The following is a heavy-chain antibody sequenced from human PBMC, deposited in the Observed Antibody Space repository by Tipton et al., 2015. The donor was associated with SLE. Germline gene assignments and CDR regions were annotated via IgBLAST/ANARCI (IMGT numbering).Heavy chain of an antibody. Sequence: SLRLSCAASGFTFSSYWMSWVRQAPGKGLEWVANIKQDGSEKYYVDSVKGRFTISRDNAKNSLYLQMNSLRAGDTAVYYCARHHSIAVAGTSDYWGQGTLVTVSS. CDR3: ARHHSIAVAGTSDY. J-gene: IGHJ4*02. CDR2: IKQDGSEK. D-gene: IGHD6-19*01. CDR1: GFTFSSYW. V-gene: IGHV3-7*03.